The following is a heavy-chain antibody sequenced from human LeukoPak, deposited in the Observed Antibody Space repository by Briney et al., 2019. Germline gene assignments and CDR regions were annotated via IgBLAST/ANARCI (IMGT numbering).Heavy chain of an antibody. J-gene: IGHJ4*02. D-gene: IGHD3-22*01. V-gene: IGHV3-9*01. CDR2: ISWNSGSI. Sequence: PGGSLRLSCAASGFTFDDYAMHWVRPAPGRGLEWVSGISWNSGSIGYADSVKGRFTISRDNAKNSLYLQMNSLRAEDTALYYCAKDAYYYDSSGYLDYWGQGTLVTVSS. CDR1: GFTFDDYA. CDR3: AKDAYYYDSSGYLDY.